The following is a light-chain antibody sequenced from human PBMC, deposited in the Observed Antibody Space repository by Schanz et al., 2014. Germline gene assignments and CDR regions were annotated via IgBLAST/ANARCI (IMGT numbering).Light chain of an antibody. CDR3: QQSYSTPWT. J-gene: IGKJ1*01. V-gene: IGKV1-39*01. CDR1: QDIRND. Sequence: IQVTQSPSSLSASVGDRVTITCRASQDIRNDLGWYQQRPGKAPKLLIYRASSLQSGVPSRFSGSGSGTDFTLTISSLQPEDFATYYCQQSYSTPWTFGQGTKVEIK. CDR2: RAS.